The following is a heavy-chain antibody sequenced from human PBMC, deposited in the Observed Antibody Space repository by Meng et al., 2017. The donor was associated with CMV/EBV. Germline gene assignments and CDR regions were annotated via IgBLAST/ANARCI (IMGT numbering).Heavy chain of an antibody. CDR3: AKEETSLIVVVPALVDY. J-gene: IGHJ4*02. V-gene: IGHV3-23*01. D-gene: IGHD2-2*01. CDR1: GFTFSTYA. CDR2: IDNSGGST. Sequence: GESLQISCAASGFTFSTYAMSWVRQAPGKGLGWVSAIDNSGGSTYYADSVKGRFTISRDNSKSTLYLQMNILRAEDTAVYYCAKEETSLIVVVPALVDYWGLGTLVTVSS.